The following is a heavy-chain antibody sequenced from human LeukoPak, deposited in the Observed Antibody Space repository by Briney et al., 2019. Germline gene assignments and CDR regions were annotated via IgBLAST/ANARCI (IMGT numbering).Heavy chain of an antibody. Sequence: PSETLSLTXAVSGYSISSGYYWGWIRQPPGKGLEWIGSIYHSGSTYYNPSLKSRVTISVDTSKNQFSLKLSSVTAADTAVYYCARLLMVYERYFDYWGQGTLVTVSS. J-gene: IGHJ4*02. CDR2: IYHSGST. CDR3: ARLLMVYERYFDY. D-gene: IGHD2-8*01. CDR1: GYSISSGYY. V-gene: IGHV4-38-2*01.